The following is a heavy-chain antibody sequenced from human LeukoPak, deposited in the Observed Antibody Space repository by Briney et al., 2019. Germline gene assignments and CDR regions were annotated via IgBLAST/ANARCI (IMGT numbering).Heavy chain of an antibody. J-gene: IGHJ3*02. CDR3: TRRYNYDSSGYYYVRDAFDI. V-gene: IGHV3-49*04. D-gene: IGHD3-22*01. CDR2: IRSKAYGGTT. CDR1: GFTFSSYW. Sequence: GGSLRLSCAASGFTFSSYWMSWVRQAPGKGLEWVGFIRSKAYGGTTKNAASVKGRFTISRDDSRSIAYLQMNSLKTEDTAVYYCTRRYNYDSSGYYYVRDAFDIWGQGTMVTVSS.